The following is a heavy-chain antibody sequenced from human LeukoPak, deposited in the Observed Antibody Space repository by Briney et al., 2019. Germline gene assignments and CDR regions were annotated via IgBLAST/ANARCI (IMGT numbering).Heavy chain of an antibody. CDR2: INPNSGGT. J-gene: IGHJ4*02. D-gene: IGHD3-10*01. V-gene: IGHV1-2*06. Sequence: ASVKVSCKASGYTFTGYYMHWVRQAPGQGLEWMGRINPNSGGTNYAQKFQGRVTMTRDTSISTAYMELSRLRSDDTAVYYCARVAETLVWLGELNFDYWGQGTLVTVSS. CDR1: GYTFTGYY. CDR3: ARVAETLVWLGELNFDY.